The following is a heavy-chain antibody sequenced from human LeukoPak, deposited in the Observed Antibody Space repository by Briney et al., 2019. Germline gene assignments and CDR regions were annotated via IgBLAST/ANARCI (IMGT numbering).Heavy chain of an antibody. V-gene: IGHV5-51*01. Sequence: GESLKISCKGSGYSFSTYLIGWVRQMPGKGVEWMGIIYPRDSDIGYSLSSQGKVTISADKSISTAYLQWSSLKASDTAMYYCARHTSYGSDFWGQGTLVTVSS. J-gene: IGHJ4*02. CDR1: GYSFSTYL. CDR3: ARHTSYGSDF. D-gene: IGHD5-24*01. CDR2: IYPRDSDI.